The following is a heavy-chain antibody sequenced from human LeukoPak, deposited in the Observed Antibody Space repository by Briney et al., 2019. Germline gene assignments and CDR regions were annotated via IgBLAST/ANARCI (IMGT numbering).Heavy chain of an antibody. D-gene: IGHD1-14*01. J-gene: IGHJ6*02. CDR2: SNPNSGGT. V-gene: IGHV1-2*02. Sequence: ASVKVSCKASGYTFTGYYMHWVRHGPGQGLERMGWSNPNSGGTNYAQKFQGRVTMTRDTSISTAYMELSRLRSDDTAVYYCARAPVSNQDLWGQGTTVTVSS. CDR3: ARAPVSNQDL. CDR1: GYTFTGYY.